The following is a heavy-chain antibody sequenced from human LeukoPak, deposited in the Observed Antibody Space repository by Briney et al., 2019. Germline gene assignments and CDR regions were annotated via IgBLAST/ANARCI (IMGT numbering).Heavy chain of an antibody. J-gene: IGHJ2*01. Sequence: PSETLSLTCTVSGGSISSYYWGWIRQPPGKGLEWIGYIYYSGSTNYNPSLKSRVTISVDTSKNQFSLKLSSVTAADTAVYYCARSQLRYFDWLLPYWYFDLWGRGTLVTVSS. CDR3: ARSQLRYFDWLLPYWYFDL. CDR2: IYYSGST. CDR1: GGSISSYY. V-gene: IGHV4-59*01. D-gene: IGHD3-9*01.